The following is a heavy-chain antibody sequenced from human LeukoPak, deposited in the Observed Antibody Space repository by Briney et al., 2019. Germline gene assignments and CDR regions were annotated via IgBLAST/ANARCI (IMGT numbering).Heavy chain of an antibody. D-gene: IGHD1-26*01. J-gene: IGHJ4*02. CDR3: ARAGGAATLFDY. CDR1: GYTFTGYY. Sequence: EASVKVSCXASGYTFTGYYMHWVRQAPGQGLEWMERINPNSGGTNYAQKFQGRVTMTRDTSISTAYMELSRLRSDDTAVYYCARAGGAATLFDYWGQGTLVTVSS. V-gene: IGHV1-2*06. CDR2: INPNSGGT.